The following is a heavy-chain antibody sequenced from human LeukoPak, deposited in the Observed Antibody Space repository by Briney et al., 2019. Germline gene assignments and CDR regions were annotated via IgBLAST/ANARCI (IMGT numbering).Heavy chain of an antibody. Sequence: SETLSLTCTVSGGSISSSSYYWGWVRQPPGKGLEWIGTIFYTGSIYYNPSLKSRVSISVDTSKIQLSLKLSSVTAADTAVYYCTWGSGSYWSFDYWGQGTLVTVSP. CDR2: IFYTGSI. CDR3: TWGSGSYWSFDY. CDR1: GGSISSSSYY. D-gene: IGHD3-10*01. J-gene: IGHJ4*02. V-gene: IGHV4-39*01.